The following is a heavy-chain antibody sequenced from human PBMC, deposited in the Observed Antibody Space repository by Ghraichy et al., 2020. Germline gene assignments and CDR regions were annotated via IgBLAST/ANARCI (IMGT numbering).Heavy chain of an antibody. CDR1: GFTFSSYW. D-gene: IGHD2-2*01. CDR3: ARTDIPAYCSSTSCYEILFDY. CDR2: INSDGSST. V-gene: IGHV3-74*01. J-gene: IGHJ4*02. Sequence: GGSLRLSCAASGFTFSSYWMHWVRQAPGKGLVWVSRINSDGSSTSYADSVKGRFTISRDNAKNTLYLQMNSLRAEDTAVYYCARTDIPAYCSSTSCYEILFDYWGQGTLVTVSS.